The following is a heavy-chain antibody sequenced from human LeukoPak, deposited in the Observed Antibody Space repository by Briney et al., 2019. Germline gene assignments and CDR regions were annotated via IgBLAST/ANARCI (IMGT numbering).Heavy chain of an antibody. CDR3: ARGDGDFDY. V-gene: IGHV4-39*07. CDR1: GGSISSGGYY. J-gene: IGHJ4*02. D-gene: IGHD3-16*01. CDR2: VYYSGST. Sequence: PSETLSLTCTVSGGSISSGGYYWGWIRQPPGKGLEWIGSVYYSGSTHYNPSLKSRVTISVDTSKNQFSLKLSSVTAADTAVYYCARGDGDFDYWGQGTLVTVSS.